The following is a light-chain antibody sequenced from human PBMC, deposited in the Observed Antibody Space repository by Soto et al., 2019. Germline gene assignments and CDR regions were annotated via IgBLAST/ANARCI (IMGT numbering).Light chain of an antibody. CDR3: QQSSNCLIT. CDR2: AAS. Sequence: YSLSPSVGDRVTIPCRASQSLSSYLNWYQQKPGKAPKLLIYAASSLQTGIPSRFSGSGSGTDFTLTISSLEPEDFAVYYCQQSSNCLITFCHGT. CDR1: QSLSSY. J-gene: IGKJ5*01. V-gene: IGKV1-39*01.